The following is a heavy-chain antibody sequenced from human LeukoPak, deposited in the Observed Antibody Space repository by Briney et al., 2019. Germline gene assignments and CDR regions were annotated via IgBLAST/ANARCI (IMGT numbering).Heavy chain of an antibody. CDR2: ISSSSSYI. J-gene: IGHJ3*02. CDR1: GFTFSSYR. V-gene: IGHV3-21*01. Sequence: GGSLRLSCAASGFTFSSYRMNWVRQVPGKGLEWVSSISSSSSYIYYADSVKGRFTISRDNAKNSLYLQMNSLRAEDTAVYYCARGGLMATALGALDIWGQGTMVTVSS. D-gene: IGHD5-24*01. CDR3: ARGGLMATALGALDI.